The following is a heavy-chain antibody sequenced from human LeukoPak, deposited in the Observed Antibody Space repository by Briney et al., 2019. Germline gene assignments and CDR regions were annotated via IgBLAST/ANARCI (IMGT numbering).Heavy chain of an antibody. CDR1: GFTFSSYA. CDR3: ATTMIVGGAQDY. D-gene: IGHD3-22*01. V-gene: IGHV3-23*01. CDR2: ISGSGGST. Sequence: PGGSLRLSCAASGFTFSSYAMSWVRQAPGKGLEWVSAISGSGGSTYYADSVKGRFTISRDNSKNTLYLQMNSLRAEDTAVYYCATTMIVGGAQDYWGQGTLVIVSS. J-gene: IGHJ4*02.